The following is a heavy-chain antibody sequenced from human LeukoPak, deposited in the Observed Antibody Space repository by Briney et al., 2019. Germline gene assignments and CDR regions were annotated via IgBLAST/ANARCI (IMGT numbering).Heavy chain of an antibody. V-gene: IGHV1-2*06. CDR1: GYTFTSYG. J-gene: IGHJ4*02. D-gene: IGHD3-22*01. CDR3: AVPNYYDSSGYIKNYDY. CDR2: INPNSGGT. Sequence: ASVKVSCKASGYTFTSYGISWVRQAPGQGLEWMGRINPNSGGTNYAQKFQGRVTMTRDTSISTAYMELSRLRSDDTAVYYCAVPNYYDSSGYIKNYDYWGQGTLVTVSS.